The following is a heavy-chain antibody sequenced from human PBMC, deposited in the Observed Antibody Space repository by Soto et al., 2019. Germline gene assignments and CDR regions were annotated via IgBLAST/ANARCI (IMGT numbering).Heavy chain of an antibody. CDR1: GYTFTGHY. V-gene: IGHV1-2*02. D-gene: IGHD4-4*01. CDR3: ARVRGGIASNYRYFDF. CDR2: INLNSGGT. Sequence: GASVKVSCKASGYTFTGHYMHWVRQAPGQGLEWMGWINLNSGGTNYAQKFQGRVTLTRDTPISTAYMELSRLRSDDTAVYYCARVRGGIASNYRYFDFWGQGPLVTVAS. J-gene: IGHJ4*02.